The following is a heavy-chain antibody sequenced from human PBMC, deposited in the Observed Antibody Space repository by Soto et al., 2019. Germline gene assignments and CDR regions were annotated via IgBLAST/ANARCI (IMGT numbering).Heavy chain of an antibody. CDR2: IYHSGST. Sequence: PHTLSLTSAVSGGSSSNGGYSWSWIRPPPGKGLEWIGYIYHSGSTYYNPSLKSRVTISVDRSKNQFSLKLSSVTAADTAVYYCARVPDRWGQGTLVTVSS. J-gene: IGHJ5*02. CDR3: ARVPDR. D-gene: IGHD2-2*01. CDR1: GGSSSNGGYS. V-gene: IGHV4-30-2*01.